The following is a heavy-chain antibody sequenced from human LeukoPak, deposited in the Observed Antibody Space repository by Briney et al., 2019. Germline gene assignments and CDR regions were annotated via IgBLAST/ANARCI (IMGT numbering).Heavy chain of an antibody. CDR1: GGTFSSYA. CDR3: ARDSLSLDY. Sequence: ASVKVSCKASGGTFSSYAISWVRQAPGQGLEWMGWISAYSANTNYAQKLQGRVTMTTDTSTSTAYMELRSLRSDDTAVYYCARDSLSLDYWGQGTLVTVSS. V-gene: IGHV1-18*01. D-gene: IGHD2/OR15-2a*01. J-gene: IGHJ4*02. CDR2: ISAYSANT.